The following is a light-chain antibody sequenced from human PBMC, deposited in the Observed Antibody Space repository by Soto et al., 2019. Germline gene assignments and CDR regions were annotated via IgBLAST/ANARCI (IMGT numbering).Light chain of an antibody. CDR2: DVS. CDR3: CSYAGDYTLV. V-gene: IGLV2-11*01. J-gene: IGLJ2*01. Sequence: QSALTQPRSVSGSPGQSVTISCTGTSSDVGGYNYVSWYQQHPGKAPKLMIYDVSKRPSGVPDRFSGSKSGNTASLTISGLQAEDEAVYYCCSYAGDYTLVFGGGTKLTVL. CDR1: SSDVGGYNY.